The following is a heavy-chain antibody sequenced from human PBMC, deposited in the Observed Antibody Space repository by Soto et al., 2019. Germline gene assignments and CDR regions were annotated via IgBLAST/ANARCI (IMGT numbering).Heavy chain of an antibody. J-gene: IGHJ6*02. CDR3: AKGNYGGYYYYGMDV. D-gene: IGHD4-17*01. Sequence: GGSLRLSCAASGFTFSSYAMSWVRQAPGKGLEWVSAISGSGGSTYYADSVKGRFTISRDNSKNTLYLQMNSLRAEDTAVYYCAKGNYGGYYYYGMDVWGQGTTVTVSS. CDR1: GFTFSSYA. CDR2: ISGSGGST. V-gene: IGHV3-23*01.